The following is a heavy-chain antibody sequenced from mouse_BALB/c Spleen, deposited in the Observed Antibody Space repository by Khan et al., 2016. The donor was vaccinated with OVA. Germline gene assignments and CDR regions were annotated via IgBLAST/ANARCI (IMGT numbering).Heavy chain of an antibody. V-gene: IGHV1-77*01. CDR2: ISPGSGDT. J-gene: IGHJ3*01. D-gene: IGHD2-13*01. Sequence: QVQLKESGAELARPGASVKLSCKASGYTFTDYYINWVKQRTGQGLEWIGEISPGSGDTYYTEKFKGKATLTADKSSTTVYMQLSSLTSGASAVYFCARRNDFGYTVAYWGQGTLVTVSA. CDR3: ARRNDFGYTVAY. CDR1: GYTFTDYY.